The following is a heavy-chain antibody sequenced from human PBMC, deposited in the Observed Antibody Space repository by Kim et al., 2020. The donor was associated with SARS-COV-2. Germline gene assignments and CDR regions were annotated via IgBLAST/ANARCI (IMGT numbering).Heavy chain of an antibody. J-gene: IGHJ4*02. Sequence: KYYADHVKGRFTITRDNSKNTLYLQMNSLRAEDTAVYYCAKDEGSGSFDYWGQGTLVTVSS. V-gene: IGHV3-33*06. CDR3: AKDEGSGSFDY. CDR2: K. D-gene: IGHD3-10*01.